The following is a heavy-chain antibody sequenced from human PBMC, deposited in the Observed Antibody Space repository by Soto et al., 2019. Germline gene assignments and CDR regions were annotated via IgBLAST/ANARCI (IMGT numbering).Heavy chain of an antibody. D-gene: IGHD1-26*01. CDR1: GGSISSGGYY. CDR3: ARGPRSFGDY. Sequence: SETLSLTCTVSGGSISSGGYYWSWIRQHPGKGLEWIGYIYYSGSTYYNPSLKSRVTISVDTSKNQFSLKLSSVTAADTAVYYCARGPRSFGDYWGQGTLVTVSS. V-gene: IGHV4-31*03. CDR2: IYYSGST. J-gene: IGHJ4*02.